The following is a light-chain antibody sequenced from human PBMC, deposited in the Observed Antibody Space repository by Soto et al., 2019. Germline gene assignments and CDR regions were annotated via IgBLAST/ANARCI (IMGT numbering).Light chain of an antibody. J-gene: IGKJ4*01. V-gene: IGKV3-15*01. CDR2: GAS. CDR3: QQYYTTLT. CDR1: QSISTN. Sequence: EIVMTQSPPTLSVSPGERATLSCRASQSISTNLAWYQQKPGQAPRLLIYGASTRATGIPARFSGSGSGTEFTLTISSLQSEDVAVYYCQQYYTTLTFGGGTKVEIK.